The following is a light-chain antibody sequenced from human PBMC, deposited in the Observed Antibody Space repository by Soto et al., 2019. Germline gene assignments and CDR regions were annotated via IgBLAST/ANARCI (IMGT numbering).Light chain of an antibody. CDR1: QSISSY. Sequence: DIQMTQSPSSLSASVGDRVTITCRASQSISSYLNWYQQKPGRAPKLLIYAASNLQTGVPSRFSGSGSGTDFALTITSLQAEDFATYHCQQAYNFPFTFGPGTKVDI. V-gene: IGKV1-39*01. J-gene: IGKJ3*01. CDR2: AAS. CDR3: QQAYNFPFT.